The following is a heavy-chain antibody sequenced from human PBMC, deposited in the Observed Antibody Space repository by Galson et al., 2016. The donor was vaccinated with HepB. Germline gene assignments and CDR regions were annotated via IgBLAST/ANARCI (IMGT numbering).Heavy chain of an antibody. J-gene: IGHJ4*02. CDR1: GITFTNYA. V-gene: IGHV3-23*01. CDR2: ISGSGGDT. Sequence: SLRLSCAASGITFTNYAMTWVRQAPGKGLEWVSTISGSGGDTYLAASVKGRFTISRDNSNNTLSLQMNNLRAEDTAVYYCAKKASKRGYNYIDHWGQGTLVTVSS. CDR3: AKKASKRGYNYIDH. D-gene: IGHD5-18*01.